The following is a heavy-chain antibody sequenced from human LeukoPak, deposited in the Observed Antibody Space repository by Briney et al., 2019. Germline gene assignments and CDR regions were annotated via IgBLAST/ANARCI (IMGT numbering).Heavy chain of an antibody. Sequence: SETLSLTCTVSGASISSGDYYWSWIRQPPGKGREWIGYIYYTGSSYYNPSLKSRVTISVDTSKNQFSLKLSSVTAADTAVYYCARLKGYCTNGVCYTILFDYWGQGTLVTVSS. CDR3: ARLKGYCTNGVCYTILFDY. J-gene: IGHJ4*02. CDR2: IYYTGSS. V-gene: IGHV4-30-4*01. CDR1: GASISSGDYY. D-gene: IGHD2-8*01.